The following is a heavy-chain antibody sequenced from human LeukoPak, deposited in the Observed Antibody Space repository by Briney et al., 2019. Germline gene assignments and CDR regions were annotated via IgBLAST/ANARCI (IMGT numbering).Heavy chain of an antibody. D-gene: IGHD6-13*01. J-gene: IGHJ4*02. Sequence: KPSETLSLTCTVSGGSVSSDYWTWIRQPPGKGLEWIGYIYYSGSTNYNPSLKSRVTISVDTSKNQFSLKLSSVTAADTAVYYCARDQGYSSSLDYWGQGTLVTVSS. CDR2: IYYSGST. CDR1: GGSVSSDY. V-gene: IGHV4-59*02. CDR3: ARDQGYSSSLDY.